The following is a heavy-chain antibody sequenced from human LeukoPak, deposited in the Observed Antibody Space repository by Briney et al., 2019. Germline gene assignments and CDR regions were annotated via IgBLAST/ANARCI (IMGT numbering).Heavy chain of an antibody. CDR1: GFTFSSYG. CDR3: AKDRVLHGSYDYYYYYGMDV. Sequence: GRSLRLSCAASGFTFSSYGMHWVRQAPGKGLEWVAVISYDGSNKYYADSVKGRFTIPRDNSKNTLYLQMNSLRAEDTAVYYCAKDRVLHGSYDYYYYYGMDVWGQGTTVTVSS. J-gene: IGHJ6*02. CDR2: ISYDGSNK. V-gene: IGHV3-30*18. D-gene: IGHD1-26*01.